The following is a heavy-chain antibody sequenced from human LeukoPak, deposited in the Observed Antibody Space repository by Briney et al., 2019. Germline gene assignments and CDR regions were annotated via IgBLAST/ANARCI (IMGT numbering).Heavy chain of an antibody. CDR1: GGSISSYY. D-gene: IGHD3-22*01. CDR2: IYYSGST. V-gene: IGHV4-59*01. Sequence: PSETLSLTCTVSGGSISSYYWSWIRQPPGKGLGWIGYIYYSGSTNYNPSLKSRVTISVDTSKNQFSLKLSSVTAADTAVYYSARVYHYYDSSGYYAIHDYWGQGTLVTVSS. J-gene: IGHJ4*02. CDR3: ARVYHYYDSSGYYAIHDY.